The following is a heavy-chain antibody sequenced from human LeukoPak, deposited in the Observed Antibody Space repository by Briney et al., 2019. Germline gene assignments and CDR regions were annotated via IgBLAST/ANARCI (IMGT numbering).Heavy chain of an antibody. V-gene: IGHV3-30*14. CDR1: GFTFSSYA. J-gene: IGHJ6*02. CDR2: ISYDGSHK. D-gene: IGHD3-22*01. Sequence: GGSLRLSCAASGFTFSSYALHWVRQAPGKGLEWVAVISYDGSHKYYADSVKGRFTISRHNSKNTLYLQMNSLRAEDTAVYYCAATYYYDSSGYWDYYYGMDVWGQGTTVTVSS. CDR3: AATYYYDSSGYWDYYYGMDV.